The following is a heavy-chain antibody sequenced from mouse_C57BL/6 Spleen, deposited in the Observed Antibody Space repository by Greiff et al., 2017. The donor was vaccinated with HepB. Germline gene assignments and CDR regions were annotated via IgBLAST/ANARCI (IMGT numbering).Heavy chain of an antibody. V-gene: IGHV1-80*01. CDR2: IYPGDGDT. CDR3: ARKDPMEY. J-gene: IGHJ4*01. CDR1: GYAFSSYW. Sequence: VKLVESGAELVKPGASVKISCKASGYAFSSYWMNWVKQRPGKGLEWIGQIYPGDGDTNYNGKFKGKATLTADKSSSTAYMQLSSLTSEDSAVYFCARKDPMEYWGQGTSVTVSS.